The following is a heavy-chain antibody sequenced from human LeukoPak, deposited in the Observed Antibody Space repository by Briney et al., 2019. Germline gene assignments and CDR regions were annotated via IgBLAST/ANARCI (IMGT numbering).Heavy chain of an antibody. CDR3: ARHPYDILTGYGYYYHYMDV. CDR2: ISGSAFST. Sequence: GGSLRLSCVASGFTFSSHAMSWVRQAPRKGLEWVSGISGSAFSTYHADPLKGRFTISRDNSKNTLYLQMNSLRGDDTAVYHCARHPYDILTGYGYYYHYMDVWGKGTTVTVSS. V-gene: IGHV3-23*01. J-gene: IGHJ6*03. D-gene: IGHD3-9*01. CDR1: GFTFSSHA.